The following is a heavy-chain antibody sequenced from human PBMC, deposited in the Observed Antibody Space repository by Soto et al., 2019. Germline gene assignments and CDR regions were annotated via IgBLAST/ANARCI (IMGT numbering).Heavy chain of an antibody. D-gene: IGHD3-3*02. V-gene: IGHV4-31*03. CDR3: ARVSIFGVVSGNSGTDV. CDR2: IYYSGST. Sequence: PSETLSLTCTVSGGSISSGGYYWSWIRQHPGKGLEWIAYIYYSGSTYYNQSLKSRVTISVDTSKNQFSLELSSVTAADTAVYYCARVSIFGVVSGNSGTDVWGQGTTVTVSS. J-gene: IGHJ6*02. CDR1: GGSISSGGYY.